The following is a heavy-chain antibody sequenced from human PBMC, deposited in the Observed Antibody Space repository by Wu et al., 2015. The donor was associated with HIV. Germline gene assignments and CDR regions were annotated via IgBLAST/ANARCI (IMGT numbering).Heavy chain of an antibody. CDR1: GYTFTDYY. D-gene: IGHD1-26*01. Sequence: QVQLVQSGAEVKKPGASVKVSCKASGYTFTDYYMHWVRQAPGQGLEWVGWINPNSGSTNYAQNFQGRVAMTRDTSISTVYMDLSRLTSDDTAVFYCAGEYHGTYAPDSWGQGTLVTVSS. CDR2: INPNSGST. CDR3: AGEYHGTYAPDS. V-gene: IGHV1-2*02. J-gene: IGHJ4*02.